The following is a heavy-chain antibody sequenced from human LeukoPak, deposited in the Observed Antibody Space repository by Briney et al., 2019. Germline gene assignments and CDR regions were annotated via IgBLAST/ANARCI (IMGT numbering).Heavy chain of an antibody. J-gene: IGHJ5*02. CDR2: IYYSGST. CDR3: ARWQQLLFDP. V-gene: IGHV4-59*01. Sequence: SETLSLTCTVSGGSISSYYWSWIRQPPGKGLEWIGYIYYSGSTNYNPSLESRVTISVDTSKNQFSLKLSSVTAADTAVYYCARWQQLLFDPWGQGTLVTVSS. CDR1: GGSISSYY. D-gene: IGHD6-13*01.